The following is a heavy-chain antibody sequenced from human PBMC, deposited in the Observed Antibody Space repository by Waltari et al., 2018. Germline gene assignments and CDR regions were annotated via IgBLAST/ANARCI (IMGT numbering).Heavy chain of an antibody. CDR3: AVVAAQPEY. J-gene: IGHJ4*02. V-gene: IGHV3-48*01. D-gene: IGHD6-25*01. Sequence: EVQLVESGGGLVQPGGSLRLSCAASGFTFSSYSMNWVRQAPGKGLEWVSYISSSRSTIYYADSVKGRFTISRDNAKNSLYLQMNSLRAEDTAVYYCAVVAAQPEYWGQGTLVTVSS. CDR1: GFTFSSYS. CDR2: ISSSRSTI.